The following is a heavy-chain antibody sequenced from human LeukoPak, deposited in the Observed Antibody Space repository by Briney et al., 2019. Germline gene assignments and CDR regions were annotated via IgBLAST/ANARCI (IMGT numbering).Heavy chain of an antibody. D-gene: IGHD2-2*02. CDR1: GGSISSSSYY. CDR3: ARSPRRAAIHFDY. J-gene: IGHJ4*02. CDR2: IYYSGST. Sequence: PSETLSLTCTVSGGSISSSSYYWGWIRQPPGKGLEWIGSIYYSGSTYYNPSLKSRVTISVDTSKNQFSLKLSSVTAADTAVYYCARSPRRAAIHFDYWGQGTLVTVSS. V-gene: IGHV4-39*01.